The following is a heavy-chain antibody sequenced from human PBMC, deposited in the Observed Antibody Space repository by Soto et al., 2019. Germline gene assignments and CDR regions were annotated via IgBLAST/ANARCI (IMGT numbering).Heavy chain of an antibody. D-gene: IGHD2-21*02. CDR1: GFTFSVYA. Sequence: EVQLLESGGGFVQPGGSLRLSCAATGFTFSVYAMTWVRQAPGKGLEWVSAVTANGGRTYSADSVKSRFTISRDNAKNTLFLQMNSLRAEDTAVYYCASLGVGDWANYYYYYGMDVWGQGTTVTVSS. J-gene: IGHJ6*02. V-gene: IGHV3-23*01. CDR3: ASLGVGDWANYYYYYGMDV. CDR2: VTANGGRT.